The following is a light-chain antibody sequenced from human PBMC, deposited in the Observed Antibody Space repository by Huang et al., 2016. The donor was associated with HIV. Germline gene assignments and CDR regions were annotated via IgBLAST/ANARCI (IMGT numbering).Light chain of an antibody. CDR2: GAS. CDR1: QDIYNY. CDR3: LQHKNFHAPT. Sequence: DIQLTQSPSAMAASVGDRVTITCRATQDIYNYLAWFQQQPGKAPKSLIYGASSLQTGVPSRFSGSGSGTEFTLTINNLQPEDSATYFCLQHKNFHAPTFGQGTKVEIK. V-gene: IGKV1-17*03. J-gene: IGKJ1*01.